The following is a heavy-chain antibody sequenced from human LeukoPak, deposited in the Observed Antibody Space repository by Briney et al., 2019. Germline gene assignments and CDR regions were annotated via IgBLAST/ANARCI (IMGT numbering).Heavy chain of an antibody. CDR1: GFTFSRNW. CDR3: ARPLGPSVDFDY. D-gene: IGHD7-27*01. CDR2: ISGDGSRT. Sequence: GGSLRLSCAASGFTFSRNWMHWVRQAPGKGLVWVSRISGDGSRTDYADSVKGRFTISRDNRKNTLYLQMNSLRAEDTAVYYCARPLGPSVDFDYWGQGTLVTVSS. V-gene: IGHV3-74*01. J-gene: IGHJ4*02.